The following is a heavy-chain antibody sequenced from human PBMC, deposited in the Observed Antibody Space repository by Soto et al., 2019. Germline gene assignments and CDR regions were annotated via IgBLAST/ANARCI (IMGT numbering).Heavy chain of an antibody. D-gene: IGHD3-10*01. CDR3: ARDHRITMVRGVIPNFDY. J-gene: IGHJ4*02. V-gene: IGHV1-18*01. CDR2: ISAYNGNT. CDR1: GYTFTSYG. Sequence: QVQLVQSGAEVKKPGASVKVSCKASGYTFTSYGIIWVRQAPGQGLEWMGWISAYNGNTNYAQKLQGRVTMTTDTATSTAYMELRSLRSDDTAVYYCARDHRITMVRGVIPNFDYWGQGTLVTVSS.